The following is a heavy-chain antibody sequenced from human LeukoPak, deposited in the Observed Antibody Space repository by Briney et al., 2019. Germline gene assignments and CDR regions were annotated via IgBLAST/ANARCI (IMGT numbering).Heavy chain of an antibody. CDR1: GGSINSGDYF. J-gene: IGHJ5*02. D-gene: IGHD3-10*01. CDR3: ATNFRGPTMVRGVDPNWFDP. Sequence: SETLSLTCTVSGGSINSGDYFWSWIRQHPGKGLEWIGYTYYSESTHYNPSLKTRITISVDTSKNEFSLKLSSVTAADTAVYYCATNFRGPTMVRGVDPNWFDPWGQGTLVTVSS. V-gene: IGHV4-31*03. CDR2: TYYSEST.